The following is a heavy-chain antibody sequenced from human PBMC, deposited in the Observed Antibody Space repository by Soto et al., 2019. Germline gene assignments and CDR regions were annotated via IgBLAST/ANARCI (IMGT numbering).Heavy chain of an antibody. CDR2: IYYSGST. D-gene: IGHD2-2*03. Sequence: SETLSLTCTVSGVSISSGGYYWSWIRQHPGKGLEWIGYIYYSGSTYYNPSLKSRVTISVDTSKNQFSLKLSSVTAADTAVYYCARGHGYCSSTSCLPLFDYWGQGTLVTVSS. CDR3: ARGHGYCSSTSCLPLFDY. V-gene: IGHV4-31*03. J-gene: IGHJ4*01. CDR1: GVSISSGGYY.